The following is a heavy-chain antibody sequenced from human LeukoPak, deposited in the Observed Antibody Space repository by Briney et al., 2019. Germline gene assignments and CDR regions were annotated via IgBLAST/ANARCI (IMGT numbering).Heavy chain of an antibody. J-gene: IGHJ4*02. CDR3: VKDSGWFHFAS. CDR1: GFTFSHSW. V-gene: IGHV3-7*03. CDR2: IKEDGSSQ. D-gene: IGHD6-19*01. Sequence: PGGSLRLSCVASGFTFSHSWMTWVRQAPGKGLEWVGHIKEDGSSQNYADSVKGRFTISRDNAKSSLHLQMNGLRAEDTAMYYCVKDSGWFHFASWGQGTLVTVSS.